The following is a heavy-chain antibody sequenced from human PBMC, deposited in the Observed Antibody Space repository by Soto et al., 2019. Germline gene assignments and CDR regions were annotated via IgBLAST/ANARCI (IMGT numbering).Heavy chain of an antibody. D-gene: IGHD6-13*01. J-gene: IGHJ4*02. Sequence: EVQLLESGGGLVQPGGSLRLSCAASGFTFSSYAMSWVRQAPGKGLEWVSAISGSGGSTYYADSVKGRFTISRDNSKNTLYLQMNSLRADDTAVFYCAKDYDSSWYSDYWGQGTLVTVSS. CDR1: GFTFSSYA. V-gene: IGHV3-23*01. CDR3: AKDYDSSWYSDY. CDR2: ISGSGGST.